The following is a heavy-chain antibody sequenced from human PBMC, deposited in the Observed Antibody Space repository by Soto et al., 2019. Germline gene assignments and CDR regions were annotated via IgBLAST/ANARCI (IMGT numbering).Heavy chain of an antibody. V-gene: IGHV4-59*01. CDR1: GDSISSYY. D-gene: IGHD3-16*01. CDR3: ARDLDGGSWFDR. Sequence: SETLSLTCTVSGDSISSYYWSWIRQPPGKGLEWIGNIYYSGSTSYNPSLKSRVTISVDTSKNQVTLKLSSVTAADTAVYYCARDLDGGSWFDRWGQGTLVT. J-gene: IGHJ5*02. CDR2: IYYSGST.